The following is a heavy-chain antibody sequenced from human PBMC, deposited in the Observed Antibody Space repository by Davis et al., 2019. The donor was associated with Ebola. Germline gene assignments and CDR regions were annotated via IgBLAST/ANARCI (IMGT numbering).Heavy chain of an antibody. CDR2: MYYSGST. J-gene: IGHJ4*02. V-gene: IGHV4-59*01. D-gene: IGHD1-26*01. CDR1: GGSLNGYY. Sequence: MPSETLSLTCSLSGGSLNGYYWSWVRQPPGKGLEWLGYMYYSGSTNYNPSLMSRVTFSMDTSNNHFSLRLKSVVDADTAVYFCAKGVTGSPRRALDSWGPGTLVIVS. CDR3: AKGVTGSPRRALDS.